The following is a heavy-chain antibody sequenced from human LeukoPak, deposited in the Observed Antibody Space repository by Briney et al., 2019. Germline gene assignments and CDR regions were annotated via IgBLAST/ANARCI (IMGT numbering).Heavy chain of an antibody. Sequence: LGESLKISCKAYGYRFTSNWIGWVRQMPGKGLEWMGIIFPGDSDTRYSPSFQGQVTISVGESISTAYLQWSSLKASDTAIYYCARRRVGSGSYYNVGGYYFDNWGQGTLVTVSS. D-gene: IGHD3-10*01. J-gene: IGHJ4*02. CDR3: ARRRVGSGSYYNVGGYYFDN. V-gene: IGHV5-51*01. CDR1: GYRFTSNW. CDR2: IFPGDSDT.